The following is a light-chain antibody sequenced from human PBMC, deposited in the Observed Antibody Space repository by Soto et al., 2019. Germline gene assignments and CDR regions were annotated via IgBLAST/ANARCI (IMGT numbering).Light chain of an antibody. V-gene: IGKV1-33*01. CDR1: QRINNY. Sequence: DIQMTQSPSSLSTSIGDRVTITCRASQRINNYLNWYQQKPGRAPKLLIYDASNLEAGVPSRFRGSGSGTDFTFTISRLQPEDIATYYCQQYENLPTFGQGTRLENK. CDR3: QQYENLPT. CDR2: DAS. J-gene: IGKJ5*01.